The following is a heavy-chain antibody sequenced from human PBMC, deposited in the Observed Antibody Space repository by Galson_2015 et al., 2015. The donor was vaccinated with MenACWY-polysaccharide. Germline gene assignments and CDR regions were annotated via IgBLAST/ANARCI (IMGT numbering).Heavy chain of an antibody. CDR3: AKTRGGDTASDS. J-gene: IGHJ4*02. CDR1: GFTFSTYA. D-gene: IGHD5-18*01. V-gene: IGHV3-23*01. Sequence: SLRLSCAASGFTFSTYAMSWVRQAPGKGPEWVSFISGNGGRTDYVDSVKGRFTISRDNSKNTLDLQMNSLRAEDTAVYYCAKTRGGDTASDSWGQGTLVTVSS. CDR2: ISGNGGRT.